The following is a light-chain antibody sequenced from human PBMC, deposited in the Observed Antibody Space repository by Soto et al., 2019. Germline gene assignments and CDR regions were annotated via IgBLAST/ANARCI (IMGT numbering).Light chain of an antibody. CDR2: KAS. CDR3: QHYNSYPEA. J-gene: IGKJ1*01. V-gene: IGKV1-5*03. Sequence: DIQMTQSPSTLSGSVGDRVTSTCRASQTISSWLAWYQQKPGKAPKLLIYKASTLNSGVPSRFSGSGSGTEFTLTISSLKPDDFATYYCQHYNSYPEAFGQGTKVDIK. CDR1: QTISSW.